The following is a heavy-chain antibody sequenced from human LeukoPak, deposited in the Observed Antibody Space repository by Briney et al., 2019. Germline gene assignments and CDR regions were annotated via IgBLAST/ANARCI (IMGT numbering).Heavy chain of an antibody. Sequence: EASVKVSCKASGYTFTGYYMHWVRQAPGQGLEWMGWINPNSGGTNYAQKLQGRVTMTTDTSTSTAYMELRSLRSDDTAVYYCARVYYDSSGYYYDFIRFFDYWGQGTLVTVSS. CDR3: ARVYYDSSGYYYDFIRFFDY. J-gene: IGHJ4*02. V-gene: IGHV1-2*02. D-gene: IGHD3-22*01. CDR2: INPNSGGT. CDR1: GYTFTGYY.